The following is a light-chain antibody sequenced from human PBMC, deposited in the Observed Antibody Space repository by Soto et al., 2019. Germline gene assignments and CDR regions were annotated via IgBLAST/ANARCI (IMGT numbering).Light chain of an antibody. V-gene: IGKV1-6*01. CDR1: QAIKND. CDR3: LQAFSYPLM. CDR2: AAS. Sequence: AIQMTQSPSSLSASVGDRVIITCRASQAIKNDLAWYQQKPGKAPRLLIHAASTLQTGGPPRFSGSGAGKDFTLTISSLQPEDFATYCCLQAFSYPLMFGQGTKVEIK. J-gene: IGKJ1*01.